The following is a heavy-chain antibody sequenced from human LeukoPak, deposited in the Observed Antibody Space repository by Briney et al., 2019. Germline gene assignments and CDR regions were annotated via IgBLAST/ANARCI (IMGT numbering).Heavy chain of an antibody. CDR1: GGTFSSYA. CDR2: IIPIFGTA. CDR3: ARRSTRRDGYNLEDDY. D-gene: IGHD5-24*01. J-gene: IGHJ4*02. Sequence: SVKVSCKASGGTFSSYAISWVRQAPGQGLEWMGGIIPIFGTASYAQKFQGRVTITADESTSTAYMELSSLRSEDTAVYYCARRSTRRDGYNLEDDYWGQGTLVTVSS. V-gene: IGHV1-69*13.